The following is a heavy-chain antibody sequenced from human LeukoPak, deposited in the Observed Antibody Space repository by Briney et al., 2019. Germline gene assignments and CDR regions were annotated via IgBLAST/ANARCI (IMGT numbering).Heavy chain of an antibody. CDR3: ARETTIFGVVITEFDP. Sequence: SETLSLTCTVSGGSISSYYWSWIRQPPGKGLEWIGYIYYSGSTNYNPSLKSRVTISVDKSKNQFSLKLSSVTAADTAVYYCARETTIFGVVITEFDPWGQGTLVTVSS. V-gene: IGHV4-59*12. J-gene: IGHJ5*02. CDR2: IYYSGST. CDR1: GGSISSYY. D-gene: IGHD3-3*01.